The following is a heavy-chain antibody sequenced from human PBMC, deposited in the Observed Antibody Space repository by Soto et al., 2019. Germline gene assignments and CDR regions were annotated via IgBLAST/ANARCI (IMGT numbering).Heavy chain of an antibody. CDR2: VYHSGTI. Sequence: PXETLALTCTVSGGSISSRHIYWGWIRQPPGKGLEWIGSVYHSGTIYYKPSLKSRVTILADPAKNQFSLRLTSVIAADTAVYYCVIGVRGAINISPDVFEIWGQGTMVTVS. D-gene: IGHD3-10*01. CDR1: GGSISSRHIY. CDR3: VIGVRGAINISPDVFEI. V-gene: IGHV4-39*01. J-gene: IGHJ3*02.